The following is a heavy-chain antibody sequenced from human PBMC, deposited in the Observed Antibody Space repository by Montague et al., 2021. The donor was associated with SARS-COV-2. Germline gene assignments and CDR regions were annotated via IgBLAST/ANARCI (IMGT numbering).Heavy chain of an antibody. CDR2: KKNSGSI. D-gene: IGHD3-22*01. Sequence: KKNSGSINYNPFLKSRVTISVDTSKNQFSLKLSSVTAADTAVYYCERVPDYYDSSGYYFDAFDIWGPGTMVTFSS. J-gene: IGHJ3*02. CDR3: ERVPDYYDSSGYYFDAFDI. V-gene: IGHV4-34*01.